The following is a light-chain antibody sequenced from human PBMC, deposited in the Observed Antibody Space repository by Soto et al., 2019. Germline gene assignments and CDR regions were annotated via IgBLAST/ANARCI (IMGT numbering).Light chain of an antibody. V-gene: IGKV1-27*01. CDR2: GAS. J-gene: IGKJ3*01. Sequence: DIQMTQSPSSLSASVGDRVTISCRASQGISNYLACYQQKPGKVPKLLIYGASTLQSGVPSRFSGSRSGTDFTLTISSLQPEDVATYYCQKYNSALFTFGRGTKVDIK. CDR1: QGISNY. CDR3: QKYNSALFT.